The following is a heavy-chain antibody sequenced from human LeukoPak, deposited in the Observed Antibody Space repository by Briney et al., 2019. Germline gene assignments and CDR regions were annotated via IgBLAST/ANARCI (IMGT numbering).Heavy chain of an antibody. CDR2: ISSSSSTI. CDR3: ARVGAGNDRGMDV. V-gene: IGHV3-48*01. Sequence: GGSLRLSCAASGFTFSSHSMNWVRQAPGKGLEWVSYISSSSSTIYYADSVKGRFTISRDNAKNSLYLQMNSLRAEDTAVYYCARVGAGNDRGMDVWGQGTTVTVSS. CDR1: GFTFSSHS. J-gene: IGHJ6*02. D-gene: IGHD1-1*01.